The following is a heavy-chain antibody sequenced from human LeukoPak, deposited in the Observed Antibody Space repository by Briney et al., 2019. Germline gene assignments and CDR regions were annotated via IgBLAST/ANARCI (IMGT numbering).Heavy chain of an antibody. V-gene: IGHV4-61*02. CDR2: IYSSGST. D-gene: IGHD6-13*01. CDR3: ARGYSSTTLDY. CDR1: GGSISSGSYY. Sequence: PSETLSLTCTVSGGSISSGSYYWNWIRQPAGTGLEWIGRIYSSGSTNYNPSLKSRVTMSVDTSKNQFSLKLSSVTAADTAVYYCARGYSSTTLDYWGQGTLVTVSS. J-gene: IGHJ4*02.